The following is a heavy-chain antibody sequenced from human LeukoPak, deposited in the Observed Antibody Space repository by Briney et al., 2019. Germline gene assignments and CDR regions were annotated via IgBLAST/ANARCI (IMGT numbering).Heavy chain of an antibody. Sequence: GGSLRLSCAASGFTFSNYAIHWVRQAPGKGLEWVAVISSAGTNKYYADSVRGRFTISRDNSRNTLYLQMNSLRAEDTAVYYCARDRRGARMATWGQGTLVTVSS. D-gene: IGHD3-10*01. CDR2: ISSAGTNK. CDR1: GFTFSNYA. V-gene: IGHV3-30-3*01. J-gene: IGHJ5*02. CDR3: ARDRRGARMAT.